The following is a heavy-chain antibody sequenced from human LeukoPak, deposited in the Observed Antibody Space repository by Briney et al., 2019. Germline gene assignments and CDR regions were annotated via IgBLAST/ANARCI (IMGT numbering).Heavy chain of an antibody. Sequence: SVKVSCKASGGTFSSYAISWVRQAPGQGLEWMGGIIPIFGTANYAQKFQGRVTITADESTSTAYMELSSLRSEDTAVYYCARSVCSGGSCYSWDYYYYYGMDVWGQGTTVTVSS. V-gene: IGHV1-69*13. CDR3: ARSVCSGGSCYSWDYYYYYGMDV. J-gene: IGHJ6*02. CDR1: GGTFSSYA. D-gene: IGHD2-15*01. CDR2: IIPIFGTA.